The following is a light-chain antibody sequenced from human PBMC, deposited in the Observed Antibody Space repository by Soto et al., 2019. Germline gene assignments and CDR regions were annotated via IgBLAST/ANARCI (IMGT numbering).Light chain of an antibody. CDR2: GAS. J-gene: IGKJ1*01. CDR1: QRVSARY. V-gene: IGKV3-20*01. Sequence: IVLTQSPGTLSLSPGDRATLSCRASQRVSARYLAWYHQKPGQAPRRLIFGASDRASGIPDRFSGSGSGTDFTLTIDRLEPEYFAMYYCQQYSDSPPTFGQGTKVDI. CDR3: QQYSDSPPT.